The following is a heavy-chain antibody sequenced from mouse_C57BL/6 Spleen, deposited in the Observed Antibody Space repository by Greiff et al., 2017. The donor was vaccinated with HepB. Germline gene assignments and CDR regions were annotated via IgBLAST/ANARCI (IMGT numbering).Heavy chain of an antibody. Sequence: EVKLMESGGDLVKPGGSLKLSCAASGFTFSSYGMSWVRQTPDKRLEWVATISSGGSYTYYPDSVKGRFTISRDNAKSTLYLQMSSLKSEDTAMYYCARHGMDGSSYDAMDYWGQGTSVTVSS. V-gene: IGHV5-6*01. D-gene: IGHD1-1*01. J-gene: IGHJ4*01. CDR3: ARHGMDGSSYDAMDY. CDR2: ISSGGSYT. CDR1: GFTFSSYG.